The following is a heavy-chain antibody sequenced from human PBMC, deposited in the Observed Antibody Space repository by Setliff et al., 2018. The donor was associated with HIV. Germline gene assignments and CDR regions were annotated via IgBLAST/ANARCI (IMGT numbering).Heavy chain of an antibody. CDR3: ARDVGSSSYFDY. CDR2: ISGSGGYS. CDR1: GFTLSNYA. J-gene: IGHJ4*02. Sequence: GGSLRLSCAASGFTLSNYAMSWVRQAPGEGLEWVSGISGSGGYSYYADSVQGRFTISSDNSKNMLYLQMNSLRAEDTAVYYCARDVGSSSYFDYWGQGTLVTVSS. D-gene: IGHD6-6*01. V-gene: IGHV3-23*01.